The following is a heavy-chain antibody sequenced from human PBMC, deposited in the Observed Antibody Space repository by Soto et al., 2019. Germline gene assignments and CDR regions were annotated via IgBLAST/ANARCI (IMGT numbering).Heavy chain of an antibody. CDR1: GFTFADYA. J-gene: IGHJ3*02. D-gene: IGHD6-13*01. CDR2: ITIKVYGGTR. CDR3: TWGIQYGALDI. Sequence: PGGPLRPSCTAPGFTFADYAMGGFRKAPGRGWEGWGFITIKVYGGTRAYAATVRGRFTISTHSFQPIAYLQMYSLKTAATALYYCTWGIQYGALDIWGQGTMVTVSS. V-gene: IGHV3-49*03.